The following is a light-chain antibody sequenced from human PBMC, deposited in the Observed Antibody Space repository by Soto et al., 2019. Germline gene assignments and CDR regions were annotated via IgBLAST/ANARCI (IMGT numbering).Light chain of an antibody. V-gene: IGKV3-15*01. CDR1: QGLGSR. Sequence: EIVMTQSPATLSVSPGGTATLSCRASQGLGSRLAWYQQKPGQAPRLLIYDASTRATGVPDRFSGSESETEFTLTISSVQSEDFAVYYCQHYHGWVKAFGQGTKLEIK. CDR2: DAS. CDR3: QHYHGWVKA. J-gene: IGKJ2*01.